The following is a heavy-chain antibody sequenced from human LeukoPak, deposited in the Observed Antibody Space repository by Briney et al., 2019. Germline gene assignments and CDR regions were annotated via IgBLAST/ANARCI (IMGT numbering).Heavy chain of an antibody. Sequence: PGGSLRLSCAATGFTFNKYWMRWVRQAPGKAPEWVASIEEDGSEIHYVDSVKGRFTISRDNANNFLFLQMNSLRAEDTAVYYCATYTQRFGAPGADYWGQGTLVTVSS. V-gene: IGHV3-7*01. CDR1: GFTFNKYW. CDR2: IEEDGSEI. J-gene: IGHJ4*02. D-gene: IGHD3-10*01. CDR3: ATYTQRFGAPGADY.